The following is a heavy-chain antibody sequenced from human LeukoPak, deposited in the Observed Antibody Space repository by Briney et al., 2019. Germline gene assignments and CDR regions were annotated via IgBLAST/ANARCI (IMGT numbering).Heavy chain of an antibody. CDR1: GYTFTSYG. Sequence: ASVKVSCKASGYTFTSYGISWVRQAPGQGLEWMGWISAYNGNTNYAQKLQGRVTMTTDKSTSTAYMELSSLRSEDTAVYYCAREGDGSHDAFDIWGQGTMVTVSS. CDR2: ISAYNGNT. J-gene: IGHJ3*02. CDR3: AREGDGSHDAFDI. V-gene: IGHV1-18*01.